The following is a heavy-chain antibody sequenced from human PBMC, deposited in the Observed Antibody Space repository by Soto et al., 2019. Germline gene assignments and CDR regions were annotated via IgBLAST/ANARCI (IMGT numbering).Heavy chain of an antibody. D-gene: IGHD3-3*01. J-gene: IGHJ6*02. V-gene: IGHV3-21*01. Sequence: GGSLRLSCAASGFTFSSYSMNWVRQAPGKGLEWVSSISSSSSYIYYADSVKGRFTISRDNAKNSLYLQMNSLRAEDTAVYYCARIELRFLEWSRYYGMDVWGQGSTVAVYS. CDR2: ISSSSSYI. CDR3: ARIELRFLEWSRYYGMDV. CDR1: GFTFSSYS.